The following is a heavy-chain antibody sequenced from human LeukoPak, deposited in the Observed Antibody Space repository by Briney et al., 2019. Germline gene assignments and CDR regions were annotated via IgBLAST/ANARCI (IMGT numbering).Heavy chain of an antibody. CDR2: IFPGNSDT. CDR3: AREGSSSYAH. Sequence: GESLKISCKGSGYTFTSNWIGWVRQMPGKGLEWMGSIFPGNSDTRHSPSFQDQVIMSVDKAISTAFLQWSSLKASDSAMYYCAREGSSSYAHWGQGTLVTVSS. CDR1: GYTFTSNW. D-gene: IGHD1-26*01. J-gene: IGHJ4*02. V-gene: IGHV5-51*01.